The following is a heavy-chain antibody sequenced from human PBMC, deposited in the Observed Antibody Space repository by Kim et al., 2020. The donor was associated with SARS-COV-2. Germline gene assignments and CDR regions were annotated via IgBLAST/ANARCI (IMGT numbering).Heavy chain of an antibody. J-gene: IGHJ6*02. V-gene: IGHV3-7*01. Sequence: KDYVDSVKGRFIISRDNAKNSLYLKMNSLRAEDTAVYYCTSLSTSYGMDVWGQGTTVTVSS. CDR2: K. D-gene: IGHD3-16*01. CDR3: TSLSTSYGMDV.